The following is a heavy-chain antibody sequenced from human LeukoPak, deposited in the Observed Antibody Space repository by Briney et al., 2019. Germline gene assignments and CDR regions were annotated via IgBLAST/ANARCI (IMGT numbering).Heavy chain of an antibody. D-gene: IGHD1-26*01. Sequence: PSETLSLTCTVSGGSISSGSYYWSWIRQPAGKGLEWIGRIYTSGSTNYNPSLKSRVTISVDTSKNQFSLKLSSVTAADTAVYYCASRWGGSYLDYWGQGTLVTVSS. J-gene: IGHJ4*02. CDR3: ASRWGGSYLDY. V-gene: IGHV4-61*02. CDR2: IYTSGST. CDR1: GGSISSGSYY.